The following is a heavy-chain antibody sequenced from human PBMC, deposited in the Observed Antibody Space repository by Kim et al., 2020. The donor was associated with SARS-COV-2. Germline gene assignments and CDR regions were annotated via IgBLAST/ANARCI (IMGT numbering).Heavy chain of an antibody. CDR3: ARAPGSYGMDV. J-gene: IGHJ6*02. CDR2: IYYSGST. Sequence: SETLSLTCTVSGDSIKTSSYYWGWIRQPPGKGLEWIGSIYYSGSTYYNPSLKSRVTISVDTSKNQFSLKLSSVTAADTAVYYCARAPGSYGMDVWGQGTTVNVSS. V-gene: IGHV4-39*07. CDR1: GDSIKTSSYY.